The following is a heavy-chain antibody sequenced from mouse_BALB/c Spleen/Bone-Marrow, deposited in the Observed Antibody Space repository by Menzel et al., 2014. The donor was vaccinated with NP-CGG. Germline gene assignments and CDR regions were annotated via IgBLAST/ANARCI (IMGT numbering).Heavy chain of an antibody. CDR1: GFTFSSFG. Sequence: EVQLVEPGGGLVQPGGSRQLSCAASGFTFSSFGMHWVRQAPETGLEWVAYISSGSSTIYYADTVKGRFTISRDNPKNTLFLQMTSLRTEDTAIYYCATGAARFPWFAYWGQGTLVPVSA. D-gene: IGHD3-1*01. CDR3: ATGAARFPWFAY. CDR2: ISSGSSTI. V-gene: IGHV5-17*02. J-gene: IGHJ3*01.